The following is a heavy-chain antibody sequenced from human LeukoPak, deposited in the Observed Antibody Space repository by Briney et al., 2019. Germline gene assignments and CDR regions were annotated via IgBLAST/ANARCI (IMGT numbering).Heavy chain of an antibody. J-gene: IGHJ4*02. CDR3: ARESYYYDSKFDY. Sequence: GASVTVSCTASGYTFTSYGISWVRQAPGQGLEWMGIINPSGGSTSYAQKFQGRVTMTRDTSTSTVYMELSSLRSEDTAVYYCARESYYYDSKFDYWGRGTLVTVSS. D-gene: IGHD3-22*01. CDR1: GYTFTSYG. CDR2: INPSGGST. V-gene: IGHV1-46*01.